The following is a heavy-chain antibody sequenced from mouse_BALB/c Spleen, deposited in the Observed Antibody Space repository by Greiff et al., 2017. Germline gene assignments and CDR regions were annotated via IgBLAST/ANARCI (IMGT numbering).Heavy chain of an antibody. D-gene: IGHD2-12*01. CDR2: INPYNGYT. J-gene: IGHJ2*01. Sequence: EVQLLQSGPELVKPGASVKISCKASGYSFTGYFMNWVMQSHGKSLEWIARINPYNGYTFYNQKFKGNATLTVDKSYSTAHMELRSLTSEDSAVYYCARLTTGYYFDYWGQGTTLTVAS. CDR1: GYSFTGYF. CDR3: ARLTTGYYFDY. V-gene: IGHV1-20*01.